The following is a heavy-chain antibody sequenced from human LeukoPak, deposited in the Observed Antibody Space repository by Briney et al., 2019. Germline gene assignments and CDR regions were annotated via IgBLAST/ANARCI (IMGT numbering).Heavy chain of an antibody. CDR3: ARVLSRDYGSGSYSYYDSSGYYST. CDR1: GFTFSSYS. V-gene: IGHV3-21*01. CDR2: ISSSSSYI. Sequence: GGSLRLSCAASGFTFSSYSMNWVRQAPGKGLEWVSSISSSSSYIYYADSVKGRFTISRDNAKNSLYLQMNSLRAEDTAVHYCARVLSRDYGSGSYSYYDSSGYYSTWGQGTLVTVSS. D-gene: IGHD3-22*01. J-gene: IGHJ5*02.